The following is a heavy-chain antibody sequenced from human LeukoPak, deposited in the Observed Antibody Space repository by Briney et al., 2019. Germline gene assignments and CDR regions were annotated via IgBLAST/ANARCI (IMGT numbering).Heavy chain of an antibody. D-gene: IGHD3-10*01. V-gene: IGHV4-59*08. Sequence: SEAPSLTCTVSGDSISGYYWSWTRQPPGKGLEWIGYIYYSGSTNYNPSLKSRVTISVDTSKNQFSLKLSSVTAADTGVYYCARHYPYGSGSYSPFYFDYWGQGTLVTVSS. CDR3: ARHYPYGSGSYSPFYFDY. CDR1: GDSISGYY. CDR2: IYYSGST. J-gene: IGHJ4*02.